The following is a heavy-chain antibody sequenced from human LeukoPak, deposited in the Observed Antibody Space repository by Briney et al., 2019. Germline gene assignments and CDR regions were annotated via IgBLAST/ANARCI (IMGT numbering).Heavy chain of an antibody. J-gene: IGHJ4*02. V-gene: IGHV4-59*08. Sequence: SETLSLTCTVSGGSISSYYWSWIRQPPGKGLEWIGYIYYSGSTNYNPSLKSRVTISVDTSKNQFSLKLSSVTAADTAVYYCARRQADYYDILTGYWGYFDYWGQGTLVTVSS. CDR2: IYYSGST. D-gene: IGHD3-9*01. CDR3: ARRQADYYDILTGYWGYFDY. CDR1: GGSISSYY.